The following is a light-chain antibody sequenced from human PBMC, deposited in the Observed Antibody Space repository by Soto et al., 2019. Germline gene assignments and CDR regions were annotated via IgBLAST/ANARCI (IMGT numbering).Light chain of an antibody. CDR2: DIS. CDR3: SSYTSSSPVV. J-gene: IGLJ2*01. CDR1: SSDVGGYNY. V-gene: IGLV2-14*01. Sequence: QSALTQPASVSGSPGQSITISCTGTSSDVGGYNYVSWYQQHPGKAPKLMIYDISNRPSGVSNRFSGSKSGNTASLTISVLQAEAEADYYCSSYTSSSPVVFGGGTKLTVL.